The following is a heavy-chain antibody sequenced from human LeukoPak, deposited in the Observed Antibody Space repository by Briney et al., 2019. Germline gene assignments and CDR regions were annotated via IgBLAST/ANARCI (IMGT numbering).Heavy chain of an antibody. V-gene: IGHV4-30-4*08. CDR3: ARAILGYCSSTSCPGFDY. Sequence: ALSLTCSVSGDSISSGDYYWSSIRQPPGKGLEWIGYIYYSGSTYYNPSLKSRLTISVDTSKNQFSLKLSSVTAADTAVYYCARAILGYCSSTSCPGFDYWGQGTLVTVSS. CDR2: IYYSGST. CDR1: GDSISSGDYY. D-gene: IGHD2-2*01. J-gene: IGHJ4*02.